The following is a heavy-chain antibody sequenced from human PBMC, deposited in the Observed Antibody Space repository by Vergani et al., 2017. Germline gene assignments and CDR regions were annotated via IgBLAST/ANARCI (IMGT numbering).Heavy chain of an antibody. J-gene: IGHJ4*02. Sequence: QVQLVQSGAEVKKPGASVKVSCKASGYTFTSYYMHWVRQAPGQGLEWMGIINPSGGSTSYAQKFQGRVTMTRDTSTSTAYMELSRLRSDDTAVYYCARVNRNDYGDYWGQGTLVTVSS. D-gene: IGHD2/OR15-2a*01. CDR2: INPSGGST. V-gene: IGHV1-46*01. CDR3: ARVNRNDYGDY. CDR1: GYTFTSYY.